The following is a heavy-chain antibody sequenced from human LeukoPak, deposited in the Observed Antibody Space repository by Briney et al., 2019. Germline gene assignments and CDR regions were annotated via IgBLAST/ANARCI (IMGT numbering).Heavy chain of an antibody. V-gene: IGHV3-21*01. CDR3: ARDSDDILTGYSPNWFDP. CDR2: ISSSSRYI. CDR1: GFTFSSFS. D-gene: IGHD3-9*01. Sequence: GGSLRLSCADSGFTFSSFSMNWVCQAPGKGLERVSSISSSSRYIYSPDSVKGRFTISRDNAKHSLYLQMNSLRAEDTAVYYCARDSDDILTGYSPNWFDPGAREPWSPSPQ. J-gene: IGHJ5*02.